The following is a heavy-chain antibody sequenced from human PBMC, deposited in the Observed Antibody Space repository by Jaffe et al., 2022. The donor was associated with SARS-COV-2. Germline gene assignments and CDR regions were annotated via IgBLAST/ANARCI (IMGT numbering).Heavy chain of an antibody. CDR2: ISWNSGSI. CDR3: AKDHSSGWSLIDY. CDR1: GFTFDDYA. Sequence: EVQLVESGGGLVQPGRSLRLSCAASGFTFDDYAMHWVRQAPGKGLEWVSGISWNSGSIGYADSVKGRFTISRDNAKNSLYLQMNSLRAEDTALYYCAKDHSSGWSLIDYWGQGTLVTVSS. J-gene: IGHJ4*02. V-gene: IGHV3-9*01. D-gene: IGHD6-19*01.